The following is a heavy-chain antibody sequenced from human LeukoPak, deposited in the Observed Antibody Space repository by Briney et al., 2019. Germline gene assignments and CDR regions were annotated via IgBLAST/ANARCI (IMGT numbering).Heavy chain of an antibody. J-gene: IGHJ6*03. CDR1: GYSISSGYY. Sequence: PTETLSLTCTVSGYSISSGYYWGWIRQPPGKGLEWIGSIYHSGSTYYNPSLKSRVTISVDTSKNQFSLKLSSVTAADTAVYYCARGGAGDVIWAHYYYYYYMDVWGKGTTVTVSS. CDR2: IYHSGST. V-gene: IGHV4-38-2*02. D-gene: IGHD7-27*01. CDR3: ARGGAGDVIWAHYYYYYYMDV.